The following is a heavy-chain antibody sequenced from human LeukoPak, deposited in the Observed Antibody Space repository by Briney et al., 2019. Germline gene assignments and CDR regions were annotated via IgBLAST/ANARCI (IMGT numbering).Heavy chain of an antibody. Sequence: PGGSLRLSCAASGFTFSSYSMNWVRQAPGKGLEWVSSISSSSSYIYYADSVKGRFTISRDNAKNSLYLQTNSLRAEDTAVYYCARADEWELPGYWGQGTLVTVSS. CDR2: ISSSSSYI. CDR3: ARADEWELPGY. V-gene: IGHV3-21*01. CDR1: GFTFSSYS. D-gene: IGHD1-26*01. J-gene: IGHJ4*02.